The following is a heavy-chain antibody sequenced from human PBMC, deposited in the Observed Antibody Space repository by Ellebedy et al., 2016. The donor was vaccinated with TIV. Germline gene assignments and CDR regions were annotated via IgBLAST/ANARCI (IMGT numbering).Heavy chain of an antibody. CDR2: ISGTGAI. Sequence: PGGSLRLSCAASGFTFGLYNMNWVRQAPGKGLEWVSFISGTGAIFQADSVTGRFTISRDNARNSLYLQMNRLREEDTAVYYCARDSAIQYDHWGQGTLVTVSS. V-gene: IGHV3-48*02. J-gene: IGHJ4*02. D-gene: IGHD3-10*01. CDR1: GFTFGLYN. CDR3: ARDSAIQYDH.